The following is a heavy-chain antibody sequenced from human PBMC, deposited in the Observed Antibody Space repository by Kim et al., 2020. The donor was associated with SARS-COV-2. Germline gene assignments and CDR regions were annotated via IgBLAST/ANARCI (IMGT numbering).Heavy chain of an antibody. V-gene: IGHV3-53*01. Sequence: TYYADSVSGRFTISRDNAKNTLSLQLNSLRADDTAVYYCASDGYNWIPFDYWGQGTLVTVSS. J-gene: IGHJ4*02. CDR2: T. D-gene: IGHD1-20*01. CDR3: ASDGYNWIPFDY.